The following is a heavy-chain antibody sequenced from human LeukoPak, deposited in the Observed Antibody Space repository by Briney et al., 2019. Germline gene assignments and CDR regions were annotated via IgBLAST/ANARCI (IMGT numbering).Heavy chain of an antibody. CDR3: ARGPPNWGYDY. Sequence: EASVKVSCKASGYTFTSYDFNWVRQATGQRPEWMGRMSPNSGDTGYAQKFQDRVTMTRNTSISTAYMELSSLRSDDTAVYYCARGPPNWGYDYWGPGTLVTVSS. V-gene: IGHV1-8*01. J-gene: IGHJ4*02. CDR2: MSPNSGDT. D-gene: IGHD7-27*01. CDR1: GYTFTSYD.